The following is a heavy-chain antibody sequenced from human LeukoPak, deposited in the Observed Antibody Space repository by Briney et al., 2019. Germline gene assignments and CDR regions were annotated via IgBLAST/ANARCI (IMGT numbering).Heavy chain of an antibody. J-gene: IGHJ3*02. CDR2: IYYSGST. CDR3: ARHRRDIDAFDI. D-gene: IGHD5-24*01. CDR1: GGSISSSSYY. V-gene: IGHV4-39*01. Sequence: SETLSLTCTVSGGSISSSSYYWGWIRQPPGKGLEWIGSIYYSGSTYYNPSLKSRVTISVDTSKNQFSLKLSSVTAADTAVYYCARHRRDIDAFDIWGQGTMVTVSS.